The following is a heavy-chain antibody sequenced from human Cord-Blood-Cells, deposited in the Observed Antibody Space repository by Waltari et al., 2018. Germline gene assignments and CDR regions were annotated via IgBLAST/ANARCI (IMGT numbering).Heavy chain of an antibody. CDR1: GGSFSGYY. V-gene: IGHV4-34*01. CDR2: INHSGST. D-gene: IGHD7-27*01. J-gene: IGHJ3*02. CDR3: ARATGDGAFDI. Sequence: QVQLQQWGAGLLKPSETLSLTCAVYGGSFSGYYWSWIRQPPGKGLEWIGEINHSGSTNYTPPLKSRVTISVDTSKNQFSLKLSSVTAADTAVYYCARATGDGAFDIWGQGTMVTVSS.